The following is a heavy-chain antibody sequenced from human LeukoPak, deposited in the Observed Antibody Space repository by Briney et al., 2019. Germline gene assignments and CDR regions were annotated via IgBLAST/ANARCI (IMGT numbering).Heavy chain of an antibody. CDR1: GFTFSSYE. CDR3: ARDPSYSENLDY. CDR2: ISSSGSTI. Sequence: GGSLRLSCAASGFTFSSYEMNWVRQAPGKGLEWVSYISSSGSTIYYADSVKGRFTISRDNAKNTLYLQMNSLRAEDTAVYYCARDPSYSENLDYWGQGTLVTVSS. V-gene: IGHV3-48*03. J-gene: IGHJ4*02. D-gene: IGHD1-26*01.